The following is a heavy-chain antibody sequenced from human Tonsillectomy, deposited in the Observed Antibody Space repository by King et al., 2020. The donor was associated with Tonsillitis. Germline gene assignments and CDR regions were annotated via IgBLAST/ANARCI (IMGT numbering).Heavy chain of an antibody. V-gene: IGHV5-51*01. CDR2: IYPGDSDT. Sequence: VQLVESGVEVKKPGESLKISCKGSGYSFTTYWIAWVRQMPGKGLEWMGIIYPGDSDTRYSPSFQGQVTISADKSISTAYLQWSSLRASDTAMYYCGRRLNRECSGGSCGAFDIWGQGTMVTVSS. J-gene: IGHJ3*02. D-gene: IGHD2-15*01. CDR1: GYSFTTYW. CDR3: GRRLNRECSGGSCGAFDI.